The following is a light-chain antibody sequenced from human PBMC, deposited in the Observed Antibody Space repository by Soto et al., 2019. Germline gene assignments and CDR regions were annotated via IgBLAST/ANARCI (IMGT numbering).Light chain of an antibody. CDR1: QSVSANY. CDR2: GAS. Sequence: EIVLTQSPGTLSLSPGERATLSCRASQSVSANYLAWYQQKPGQAPRFLIYGASSRATGIPDRFSGSGSGTDFTLTISRLEPEDFSVYYCQQYGSSPPTFGQGTNVEIK. CDR3: QQYGSSPPT. V-gene: IGKV3-20*01. J-gene: IGKJ1*01.